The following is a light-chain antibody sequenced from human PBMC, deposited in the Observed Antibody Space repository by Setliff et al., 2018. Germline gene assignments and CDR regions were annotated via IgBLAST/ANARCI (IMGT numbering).Light chain of an antibody. J-gene: IGLJ3*02. Sequence: QSVLTQPASVSGSPGQSITISCTGTSSDVGVYNSVSWYQQHPGKAPKLMIYEVSNRPSGISSRFSGSKSGNTASLTISGLQAEDEADYYCSSHTTSSTRVFGGGTKVTVL. CDR1: SSDVGVYNS. CDR2: EVS. CDR3: SSHTTSSTRV. V-gene: IGLV2-14*01.